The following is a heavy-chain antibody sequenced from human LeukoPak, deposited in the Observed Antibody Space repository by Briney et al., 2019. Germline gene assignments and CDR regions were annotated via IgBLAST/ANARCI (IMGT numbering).Heavy chain of an antibody. CDR1: GFTFSSSA. Sequence: GGSLRLSCAASGFTFSSSAMNWVRQAPGKGLEWVSFIRYDGGNKYYADSVKGRFTISRDNSKNTLYLQMNSLRGEDTAVYYCAEDRGSGSYFDYWGQGTLVTVSS. CDR3: AEDRGSGSYFDY. V-gene: IGHV3-30*02. D-gene: IGHD1-26*01. CDR2: IRYDGGNK. J-gene: IGHJ4*02.